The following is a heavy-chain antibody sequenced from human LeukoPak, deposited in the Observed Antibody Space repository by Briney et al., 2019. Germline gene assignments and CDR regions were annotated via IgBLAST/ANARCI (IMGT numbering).Heavy chain of an antibody. V-gene: IGHV1-46*01. CDR1: GYTFTGYY. J-gene: IGHJ4*02. CDR2: INPSGGTT. Sequence: GASVKVSCTASGYTFTGYYMHWVRQAPGQGLEWMGWINPSGGTTTYAQKFQDRVTMTRDTSTSTVYMELSSLRSEDTAVYYCVRETSTIVGRPAPAFSYWGQGTLVTVSS. CDR3: VRETSTIVGRPAPAFSY. D-gene: IGHD6-6*01.